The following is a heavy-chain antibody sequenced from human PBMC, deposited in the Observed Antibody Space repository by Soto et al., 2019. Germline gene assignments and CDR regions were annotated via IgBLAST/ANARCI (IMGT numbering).Heavy chain of an antibody. V-gene: IGHV1-46*03. Sequence: QVYLVQSGTEMKRPGASVKVSCQAYGYPFTAYHMHWVRQAPGQGPVRMGMINPSNAKAKYAENFQDRTTLTRDTSTNSVYMELSALRSEDTAIYFCTRMSTCFDFWGQGTLVSVSS. CDR3: TRMSTCFDF. CDR2: INPSNAKA. CDR1: GYPFTAYH. J-gene: IGHJ4*02.